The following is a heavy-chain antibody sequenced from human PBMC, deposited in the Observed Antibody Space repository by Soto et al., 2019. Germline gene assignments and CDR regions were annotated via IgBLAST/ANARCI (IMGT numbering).Heavy chain of an antibody. V-gene: IGHV4-30-4*01. J-gene: IGHJ4*02. Sequence: QVQLQESGPGLVKPSQTLSLTCTVSGGSISSGDYYWSWIRQPPGKGLEWIGYIYYSGSTYYNPSLKSRVTISVDPSKNQFALKLSSVTAADTAVYYCARECQTGTILDYWGQGTLVTVSS. CDR1: GGSISSGDYY. D-gene: IGHD1-7*01. CDR3: ARECQTGTILDY. CDR2: IYYSGST.